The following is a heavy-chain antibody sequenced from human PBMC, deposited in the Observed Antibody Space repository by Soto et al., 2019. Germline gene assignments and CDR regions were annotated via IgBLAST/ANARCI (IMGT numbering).Heavy chain of an antibody. CDR2: IGTAGDT. V-gene: IGHV3-13*01. D-gene: IGHD2-2*01. CDR1: GFTFSSYD. J-gene: IGHJ5*02. CDR3: ARGASDLQLLLSQPFDP. Sequence: GGSLRLSCAASGFTFSSYDMHWVRQATGKGLEWVSAIGTAGDTYYPGSVKGRFTISRENAKNSLYLQMNSLRAGDTAVYYCARGASDLQLLLSQPFDPWGQGTLVTVSS.